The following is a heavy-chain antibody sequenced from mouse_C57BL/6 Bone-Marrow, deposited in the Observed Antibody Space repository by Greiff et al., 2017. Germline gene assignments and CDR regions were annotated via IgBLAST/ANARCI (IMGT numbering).Heavy chain of an antibody. CDR2: IYPGSGST. J-gene: IGHJ2*01. Sequence: QVQLKEPGAELVKPGASVKMSCKASGYTFTSYWITWVKQRPGQGLEWIGDIYPGSGSTNYNEKFKSKATLTVDTSSSTAYMQLSSLTSEDSAVYYCAREGGTYYSNYDFDYWGQGTTLTVSS. CDR1: GYTFTSYW. CDR3: AREGGTYYSNYDFDY. V-gene: IGHV1-55*01. D-gene: IGHD2-5*01.